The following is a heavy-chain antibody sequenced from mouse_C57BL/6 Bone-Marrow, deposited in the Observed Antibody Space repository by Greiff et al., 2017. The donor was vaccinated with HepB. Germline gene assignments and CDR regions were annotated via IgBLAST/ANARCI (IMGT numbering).Heavy chain of an antibody. CDR3: ARYPAQATWFAY. D-gene: IGHD3-2*02. J-gene: IGHJ3*01. CDR2: IHPNSGST. CDR1: GYTFTSYW. Sequence: QVQLQQPGAELVKPGASVKLSCKASGYTFTSYWMHWVKQRPGQGLEWIGMIHPNSGSTNYNEKFKSKATLTVDKSSSTAYMQRSSLTSEDSAVYYCARYPAQATWFAYWGQGTLVTVSA. V-gene: IGHV1-64*01.